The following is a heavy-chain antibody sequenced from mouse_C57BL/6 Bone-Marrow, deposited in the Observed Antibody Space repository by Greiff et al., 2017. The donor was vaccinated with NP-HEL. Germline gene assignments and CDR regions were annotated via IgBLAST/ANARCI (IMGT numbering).Heavy chain of an antibody. CDR2: IDPNSGGT. CDR3: ARYDYGSSSFDY. V-gene: IGHV1-72*01. Sequence: QVQLQQPGAELVKPGASVKLSCKASGYTFTSYLMHWVKQRPGRGLEWIVRIDPNSGGTKYNEKFKSKATLTVDKPSSTAYMQLNSLTSEDSAVYYCARYDYGSSSFDYWGQGTTFTVSS. CDR1: GYTFTSYL. J-gene: IGHJ2*01. D-gene: IGHD1-1*01.